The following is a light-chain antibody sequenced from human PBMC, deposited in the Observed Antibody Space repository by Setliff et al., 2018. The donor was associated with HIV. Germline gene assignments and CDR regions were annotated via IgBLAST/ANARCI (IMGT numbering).Light chain of an antibody. J-gene: IGLJ1*01. CDR1: SSDVGRYNL. CDR3: CSNTGSNTYV. V-gene: IGLV2-23*01. Sequence: QSALAQPASVSGSPGQSITISCTGTSSDVGRYNLVSWYQQHPGKAPKLMIYQATKRPSGVSNRFSGSKAGNTASLTISGLQAEDEADYYCCSNTGSNTYVFGTGTKVTVL. CDR2: QAT.